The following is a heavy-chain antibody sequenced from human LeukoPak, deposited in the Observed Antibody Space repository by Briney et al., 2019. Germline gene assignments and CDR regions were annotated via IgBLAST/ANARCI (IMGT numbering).Heavy chain of an antibody. D-gene: IGHD6-13*01. Sequence: SETLSLTCAVYGGSFSGYYWSWIRQPPGKGLKWIGYIYYSGSTNYNPSLKSRVTISVDTSKNQFSLRLSSVTDADTAVYYCARDLYSSRTNDAFVIWGQGTMLTISS. CDR3: ARDLYSSRTNDAFVI. CDR2: IYYSGST. V-gene: IGHV4-59*12. CDR1: GGSFSGYY. J-gene: IGHJ3*02.